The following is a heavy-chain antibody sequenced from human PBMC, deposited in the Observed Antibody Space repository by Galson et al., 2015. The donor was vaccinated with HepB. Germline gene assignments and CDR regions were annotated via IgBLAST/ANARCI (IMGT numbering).Heavy chain of an antibody. CDR3: ARALASRPVPVVLSWFDP. Sequence: ETLSLTCTVSNGSFSYYFWNWIRQPPGKGLEWIGYIYYSGSTNYNPSLKSRATISIDTSKNQFSLKLISVTAADTAVYYCARALASRPVPVVLSWFDPWGQGSLVTVSS. V-gene: IGHV4-59*01. CDR1: NGSFSYYF. CDR2: IYYSGST. D-gene: IGHD6-6*01. J-gene: IGHJ5*02.